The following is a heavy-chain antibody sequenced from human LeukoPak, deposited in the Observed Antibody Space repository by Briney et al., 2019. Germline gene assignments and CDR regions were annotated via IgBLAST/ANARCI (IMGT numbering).Heavy chain of an antibody. CDR2: ISAYNGNT. D-gene: IGHD2-2*01. J-gene: IGHJ4*02. CDR1: GYTFTSYG. Sequence: EASVKVSCKASGYTFTSYGISWVRQAPGQGLEWMGWISAYNGNTNYAQKLQGRVTMTTDTSTSTAYMELRSLRSDDTAVYYCARDVGEYCSSTSCYASDYWGQGTLVTVSS. CDR3: ARDVGEYCSSTSCYASDY. V-gene: IGHV1-18*01.